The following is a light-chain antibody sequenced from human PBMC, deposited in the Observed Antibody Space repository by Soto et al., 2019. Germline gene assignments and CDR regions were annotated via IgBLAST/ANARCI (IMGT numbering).Light chain of an antibody. CDR1: SSAVGGYNY. CDR2: DVS. J-gene: IGLJ1*01. Sequence: QSVLTQPASVSGSPGQSITISCTGTSSAVGGYNYVSWYQHHPGKAPKLMIYDVSNRPSGVSNRFSGSKSGNTASLSISRLQPEDEADYYCSSYRTSNTRQIVCGTGTKLTVL. V-gene: IGLV2-14*03. CDR3: SSYRTSNTRQIV.